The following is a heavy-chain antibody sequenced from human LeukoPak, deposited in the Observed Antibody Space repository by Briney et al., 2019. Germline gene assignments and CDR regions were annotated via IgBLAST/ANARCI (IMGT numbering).Heavy chain of an antibody. J-gene: IGHJ3*02. CDR3: ARGSRIQLWFFAFDT. D-gene: IGHD5-18*01. CDR2: INHSGST. V-gene: IGHV4-34*01. CDR1: GGSFSGYY. Sequence: SETLSLTCAVYGGSFSGYYWSWIRQPPGKGLEWIGEINHSGSTNYNPSLGSRVTISVDTSKNQFSLKLSSVTAADTAVYYCARGSRIQLWFFAFDTWGQGTMVTVSS.